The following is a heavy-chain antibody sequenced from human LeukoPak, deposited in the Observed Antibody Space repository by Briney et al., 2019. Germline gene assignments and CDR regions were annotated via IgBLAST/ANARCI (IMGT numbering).Heavy chain of an antibody. J-gene: IGHJ6*03. CDR1: GYTFTSYA. CDR3: ARGVQLRYFDWLLRREDYYYYYMDV. V-gene: IGHV1-2*02. Sequence: ASVKVSCEASGYTFTSYAMHWVRQAPGQRLEWMGWINPNSGGANYAQKFQGRVTMTRDTSISTAYMELSRLRSDDTAVYYCARGVQLRYFDWLLRREDYYYYYMDVWGKGATVTISS. D-gene: IGHD3-9*01. CDR2: INPNSGGA.